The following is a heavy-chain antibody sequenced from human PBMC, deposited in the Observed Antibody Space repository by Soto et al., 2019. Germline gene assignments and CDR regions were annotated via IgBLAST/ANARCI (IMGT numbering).Heavy chain of an antibody. V-gene: IGHV5-51*01. J-gene: IGHJ4*02. Sequence: GESLKISCKVSGHSLTNYWIGWVRQMPGEGLEWMGIIYFGDSDTIYGPSFQGQVTISADKSISTAFLQWNSLKASDTAIYYCATPVILTGPRARFDTWGQGTLVTVSS. D-gene: IGHD3-9*01. CDR3: ATPVILTGPRARFDT. CDR2: IYFGDSDT. CDR1: GHSLTNYW.